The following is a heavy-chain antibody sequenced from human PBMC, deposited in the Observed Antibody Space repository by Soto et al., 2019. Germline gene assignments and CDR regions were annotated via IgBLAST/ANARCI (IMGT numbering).Heavy chain of an antibody. J-gene: IGHJ4*02. Sequence: SETLSLTCTVSCGSISSGDYYWSWIRQPPGKGLEWIGYIYYSGSTYYNPSLKSRVTISVDTSKNQFSLKLSSVTAADTAVYYCARGPLYDSSEYYFDYWGQGTLVTVSS. CDR2: IYYSGST. D-gene: IGHD3-22*01. CDR3: ARGPLYDSSEYYFDY. V-gene: IGHV4-30-4*01. CDR1: CGSISSGDYY.